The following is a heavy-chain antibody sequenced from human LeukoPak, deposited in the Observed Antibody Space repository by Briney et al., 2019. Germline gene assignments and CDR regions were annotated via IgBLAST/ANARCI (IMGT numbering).Heavy chain of an antibody. Sequence: GGSLRLSCAASGFTFSSYNMNWVRQAPGKGLEWVSSISSSSSYIYYADSVKGRFTISRDNAKNSLYLQMNSLRAEDTAVYYCAREANAVAHYWGQGTLVTASS. CDR3: AREANAVAHY. D-gene: IGHD6-19*01. V-gene: IGHV3-21*01. CDR2: ISSSSSYI. CDR1: GFTFSSYN. J-gene: IGHJ4*02.